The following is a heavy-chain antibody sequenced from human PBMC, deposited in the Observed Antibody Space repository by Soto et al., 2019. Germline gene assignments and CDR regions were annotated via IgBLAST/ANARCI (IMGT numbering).Heavy chain of an antibody. V-gene: IGHV1-24*01. CDR2: FDPENGET. CDR1: GYTLTELS. J-gene: IGHJ5*02. D-gene: IGHD1-1*01. Sequence: GASVKVSCKVSGYTLTELSMHWVRQAPGKGLEWMGGFDPENGETIYAQKFQGRVTMTEDTSTDTAYMELSGLRSEDTAVYYCAASGLYHWNPRVFSWVVFDPWGQGTLVTVSS. CDR3: AASGLYHWNPRVFSWVVFDP.